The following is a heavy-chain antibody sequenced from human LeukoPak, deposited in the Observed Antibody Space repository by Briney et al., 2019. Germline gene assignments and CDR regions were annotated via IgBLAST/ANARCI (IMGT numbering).Heavy chain of an antibody. J-gene: IGHJ3*02. CDR3: ARHITFGGVIVIRADAFDI. D-gene: IGHD3-16*02. V-gene: IGHV1-2*06. CDR2: INPNSGGT. CDR1: GYTFTGYY. Sequence: ASVKVSCKASGYTFTGYYMHWVRQAPGQGLEWMGRINPNSGGTNYAQKFQGRVTMTRDTSISTAYMELSRLRSDDTAVYYCARHITFGGVIVIRADAFDIWGQGTMVTVSS.